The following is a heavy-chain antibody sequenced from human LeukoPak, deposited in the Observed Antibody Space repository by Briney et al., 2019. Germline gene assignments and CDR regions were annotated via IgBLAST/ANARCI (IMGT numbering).Heavy chain of an antibody. CDR2: ISGSGGST. J-gene: IGHJ3*02. V-gene: IGHV3-23*01. CDR1: GFTFSSYA. D-gene: IGHD3-10*01. CDR3: AKELLWFGELTDAFDI. Sequence: GGSLRLSCAASGFTFSSYAMSWVRQAPGKGLEWVSAISGSGGSTYYADSVKGRFTISRDNSKNTLYLQMNSLRAEDTAVYYCAKELLWFGELTDAFDIWGQGTMVTVSS.